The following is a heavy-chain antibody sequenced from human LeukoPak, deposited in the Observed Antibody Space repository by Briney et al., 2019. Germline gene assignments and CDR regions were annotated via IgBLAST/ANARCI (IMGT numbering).Heavy chain of an antibody. J-gene: IGHJ6*03. Sequence: GGSLRLSCAASGFTFSSYAMTWVRQAPGKGLEWVSAISGSGSNTFGADSVKGRFTISRDNSKNTLYLQMNSLRAEDTAVYYCAKVGAFSWDDGLGYYYYMDVWGKGITVTVSS. V-gene: IGHV3-23*01. D-gene: IGHD1-1*01. CDR3: AKVGAFSWDDGLGYYYYMDV. CDR2: ISGSGSNT. CDR1: GFTFSSYA.